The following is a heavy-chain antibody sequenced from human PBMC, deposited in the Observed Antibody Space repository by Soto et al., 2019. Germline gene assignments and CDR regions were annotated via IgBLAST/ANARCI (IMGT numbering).Heavy chain of an antibody. Sequence: PGGSLRLSCAASGFTFDDYAMHWVRQTPGKGLEWVSGISWNSGNIDYVDSVKGRFTISRDNAKNSLYLQMNSLRVEDTALYYCVKDGGGSGLYRELDYWGQGTLVTVSS. CDR3: VKDGGGSGLYRELDY. D-gene: IGHD6-19*01. J-gene: IGHJ4*02. V-gene: IGHV3-9*01. CDR1: GFTFDDYA. CDR2: ISWNSGNI.